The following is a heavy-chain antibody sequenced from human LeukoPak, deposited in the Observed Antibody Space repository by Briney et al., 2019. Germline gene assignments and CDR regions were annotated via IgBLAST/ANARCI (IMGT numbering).Heavy chain of an antibody. V-gene: IGHV3-21*01. D-gene: IGHD3-16*02. CDR2: ISSTSDYI. CDR3: VSGNDPDSTWENYRLDAFDI. CDR1: GYTFSHYS. J-gene: IGHJ3*02. Sequence: PGGSLRLSCAASGYTFSHYSVNWVRQAPGKGLEWVSSISSTSDYIYYADSVKDRSTISRDNTKSSLYLQMNSLRAEDTAVYYCVSGNDPDSTWENYRLDAFDIWGQGTTVIVSS.